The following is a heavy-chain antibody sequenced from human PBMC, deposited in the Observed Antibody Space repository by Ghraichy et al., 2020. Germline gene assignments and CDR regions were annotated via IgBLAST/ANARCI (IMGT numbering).Heavy chain of an antibody. CDR1: GFTFSSYG. D-gene: IGHD3-22*01. J-gene: IGHJ6*03. CDR2: ISYDGSNK. Sequence: GGSLRLSCAASGFTFSSYGMHWVRQAPGKGLEWVAVISYDGSNKYYADSVKGRFTISRDNSKNTLYLQMNSLRAEDTAVYYCAKESRIEDADYYYYYMDVWGKGTTVTVSS. V-gene: IGHV3-30*18. CDR3: AKESRIEDADYYYYYMDV.